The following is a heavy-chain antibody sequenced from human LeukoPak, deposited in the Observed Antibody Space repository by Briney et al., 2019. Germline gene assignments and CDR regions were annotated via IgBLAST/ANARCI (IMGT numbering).Heavy chain of an antibody. CDR3: ARWHSNWFDP. CDR2: IIPIFGTA. CDR1: GYTLTELS. J-gene: IGHJ5*02. Sequence: ASVKVSCKASGYTLTELSMHWVRQAPGQGLEWMGGIIPIFGTANYAQKFQGRVTITTDESTSTAYMELSSLRSEDTAVYYCARWHSNWFDPWGQGTLVTVSS. D-gene: IGHD2-8*01. V-gene: IGHV1-69*05.